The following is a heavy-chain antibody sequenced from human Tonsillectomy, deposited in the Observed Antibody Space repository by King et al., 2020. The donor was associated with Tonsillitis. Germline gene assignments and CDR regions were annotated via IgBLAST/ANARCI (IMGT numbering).Heavy chain of an antibody. CDR2: IKQDGSEK. CDR3: AREAPHIAVAGFDY. J-gene: IGHJ4*02. Sequence: VQLVESGGGLVQPGGSLRLACAASGFTFSSYWMSWVRQAPGKGLEWVANIKQDGSEKYDVDSVKGRFTISRDNAKNSLYLQMNSLRAEDTAVYYCAREAPHIAVAGFDYWGQGTLVTVSS. CDR1: GFTFSSYW. D-gene: IGHD6-19*01. V-gene: IGHV3-7*01.